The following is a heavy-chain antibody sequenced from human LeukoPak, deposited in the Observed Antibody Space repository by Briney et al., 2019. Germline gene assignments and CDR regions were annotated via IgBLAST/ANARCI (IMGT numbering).Heavy chain of an antibody. V-gene: IGHV3-74*01. CDR2: INSDGSST. CDR1: GFSISGYW. D-gene: IGHD3-22*01. Sequence: GGSLRLSCAASGFSISGYWMHWVRQAPGKGLVWVSRINSDGSSTTYADSVKDRFTISRDNAKNTLYLQMNSLRAEDTAVYYCARAPDLDSSGYYYRFFQHWGQGTLVTVSS. CDR3: ARAPDLDSSGYYYRFFQH. J-gene: IGHJ1*01.